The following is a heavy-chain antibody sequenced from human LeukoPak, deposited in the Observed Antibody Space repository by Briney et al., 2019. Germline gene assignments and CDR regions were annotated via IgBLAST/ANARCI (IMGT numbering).Heavy chain of an antibody. Sequence: GESLKISCKGSGYSFTSYWIAWVRQMPGKGLEWMGIIYPGDSDTRYSPSFQGQVTILADKSISTAYLQWSSLKASDTAMYYCARFEGGILLSFDIWGQGTMVTVSS. D-gene: IGHD3-16*01. J-gene: IGHJ3*02. CDR3: ARFEGGILLSFDI. CDR1: GYSFTSYW. CDR2: IYPGDSDT. V-gene: IGHV5-51*01.